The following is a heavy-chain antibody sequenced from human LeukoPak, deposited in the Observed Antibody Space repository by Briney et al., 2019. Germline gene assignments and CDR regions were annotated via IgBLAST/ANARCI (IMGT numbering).Heavy chain of an antibody. J-gene: IGHJ4*02. CDR1: GYTFTDYY. CDR2: INPNSGGT. Sequence: GASVKVSCKASGYTFTDYYMHWVRQAPGQGLEWMGWINPNSGGTKYAQKFQDRVSMTRDTSISTVYTELRRLRSDDAAVYYCVTELHYSETYRDDYWGQGTLVTVSS. CDR3: VTELHYSETYRDDY. V-gene: IGHV1-2*02. D-gene: IGHD1-26*01.